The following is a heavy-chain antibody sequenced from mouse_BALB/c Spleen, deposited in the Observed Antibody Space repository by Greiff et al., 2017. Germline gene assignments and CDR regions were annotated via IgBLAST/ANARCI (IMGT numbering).Heavy chain of an antibody. CDR3: ATTTVVRDYYAMDY. Sequence: EVQLVESGGGLVQPGGSRKLSCAASGFTFSSFGMHWVRQAPEKGLEWVAYISSGSSTIYYADTVKGRFTISRDNPKNTLFLQMTSLRSEDTAMYYCATTTVVRDYYAMDYWGQGTSVTVSS. D-gene: IGHD1-1*01. J-gene: IGHJ4*01. CDR2: ISSGSSTI. CDR1: GFTFSSFG. V-gene: IGHV5-17*02.